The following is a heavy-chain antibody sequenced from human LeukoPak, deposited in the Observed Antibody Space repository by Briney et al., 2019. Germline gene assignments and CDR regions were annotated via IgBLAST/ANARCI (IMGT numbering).Heavy chain of an antibody. CDR3: ARLVVEGATRNGFDP. V-gene: IGHV5-51*01. J-gene: IGHJ5*02. D-gene: IGHD1-26*01. Sequence: GSLKISCTGSGYSCNSYWIAWVRQMPGKGLEWLGIIYPGDSDTRHSPSVQGQVTISAEKSISTAYLQWSSLKASDTAMYYCARLVVEGATRNGFDPWGQGTLVTVSS. CDR2: IYPGDSDT. CDR1: GYSCNSYW.